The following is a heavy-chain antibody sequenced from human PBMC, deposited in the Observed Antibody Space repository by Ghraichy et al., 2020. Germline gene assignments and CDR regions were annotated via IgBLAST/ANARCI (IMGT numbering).Heavy chain of an antibody. Sequence: GGSLRLSCAASGFTFSSYWMSWVRQAPGKGLEWVANIKQDGSEKYYVDSVKGRFTISRDNAKNSLYLQMNSLRAEDTAVYYCARDGRYGSGYYFDYWGQGTLVTVSS. V-gene: IGHV3-7*01. CDR1: GFTFSSYW. D-gene: IGHD3-10*01. CDR2: IKQDGSEK. J-gene: IGHJ4*02. CDR3: ARDGRYGSGYYFDY.